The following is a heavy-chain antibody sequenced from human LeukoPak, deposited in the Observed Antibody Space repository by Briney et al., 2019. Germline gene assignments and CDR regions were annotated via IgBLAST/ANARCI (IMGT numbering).Heavy chain of an antibody. CDR2: IYPGDSDT. CDR3: ARLGVGTTLYSYYYYRDV. V-gene: IGHV5-51*01. CDR1: GYSFINYW. J-gene: IGHJ6*03. D-gene: IGHD1/OR15-1a*01. Sequence: GESLKISCQASGYSFINYWIVWVRQMPGRGLEWMGMIYPGDSDTRYSPSFQGQVTVSADKSINTAYLQWSSLKASDTAMYYCARLGVGTTLYSYYYYRDVWGKGTTVTVSS.